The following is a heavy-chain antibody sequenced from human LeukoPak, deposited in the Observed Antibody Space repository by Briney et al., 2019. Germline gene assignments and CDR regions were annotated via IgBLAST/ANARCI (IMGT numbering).Heavy chain of an antibody. CDR1: GYSISSGYY. CDR2: IYHRGST. Sequence: SETLSLTCTVSGYSISSGYYWGWIRQPPGKGLECIGSIYHRGSTNNNPSLKSRVTISVDTSKNQFSLKLSSVTAADTAVYYCARVGVSSSWGGDWFDPWGQGTLVTVSS. J-gene: IGHJ5*02. D-gene: IGHD6-13*01. V-gene: IGHV4-38-2*02. CDR3: ARVGVSSSWGGDWFDP.